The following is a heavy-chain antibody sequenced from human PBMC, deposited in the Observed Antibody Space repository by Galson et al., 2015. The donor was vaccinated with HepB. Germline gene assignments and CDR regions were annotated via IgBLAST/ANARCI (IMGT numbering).Heavy chain of an antibody. CDR1: GGSFSGYY. D-gene: IGHD5-18*01. Sequence: ETLSLTCAVYGGSFSGYYWSWIRQPPGKGLEWIGEINHSGSTNYNPSLKSRVTISVDTSKNQFSLKLSSVTAADTAVYYCARVTKGYSYGYYYGMDVWGQGATVTVSS. CDR3: ARVTKGYSYGYYYGMDV. J-gene: IGHJ6*02. V-gene: IGHV4-34*01. CDR2: INHSGST.